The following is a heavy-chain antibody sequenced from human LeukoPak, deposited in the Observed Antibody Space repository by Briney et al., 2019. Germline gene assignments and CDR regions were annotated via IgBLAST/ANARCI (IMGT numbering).Heavy chain of an antibody. CDR3: ASLDSSGYLYYFDY. Sequence: GGSLRLSCAASGFTFSSYAMSWVRQAPGKGLEWVSAISGSGGSTYYADSVKGRFTISRDNSKNTLYLQMNSLRAEDTAVYYCASLDSSGYLYYFDYWGQGTLVTVSS. J-gene: IGHJ4*02. V-gene: IGHV3-23*01. CDR2: ISGSGGST. CDR1: GFTFSSYA. D-gene: IGHD3-22*01.